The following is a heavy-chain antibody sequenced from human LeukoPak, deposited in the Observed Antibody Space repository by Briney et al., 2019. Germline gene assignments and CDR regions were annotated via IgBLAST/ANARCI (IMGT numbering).Heavy chain of an antibody. CDR1: GDSISTYY. Sequence: PSETLSLTCTVSGDSISTYYWSWIRQPAGKGLEWIGRIFSSGYTNYNPSLKSRVRMSVDTSKKQFSLKLNSLTAADTAVYYCARIVSDCGDTRCSDTFDPWGQGTLVTVST. J-gene: IGHJ5*02. CDR2: IFSSGYT. D-gene: IGHD2-21*01. V-gene: IGHV4-4*07. CDR3: ARIVSDCGDTRCSDTFDP.